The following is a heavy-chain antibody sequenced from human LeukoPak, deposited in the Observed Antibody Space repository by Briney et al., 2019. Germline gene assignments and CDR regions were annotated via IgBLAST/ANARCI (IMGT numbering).Heavy chain of an antibody. CDR3: ARDDPRLGRDYADY. CDR1: GYTFTSYG. J-gene: IGHJ4*02. Sequence: ASVKVSCKASGYTFTSYGISWVRQAPGQGLEWMGWISAYNGNTNYAQKLQGRVTMTTDTSTSTAYMELRSLRSDDTAVYYCARDDPRLGRDYADYWGQGTLVTVSS. D-gene: IGHD4-17*01. V-gene: IGHV1-18*01. CDR2: ISAYNGNT.